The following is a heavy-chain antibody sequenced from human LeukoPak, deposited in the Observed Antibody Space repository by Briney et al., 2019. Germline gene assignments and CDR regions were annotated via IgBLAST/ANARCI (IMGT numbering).Heavy chain of an antibody. CDR3: ARDSTRILGLFDY. Sequence: PGGSLRLSCASSGFTFGTYGMNWVRQAPEKGLEWVSYISSRSDSENYADSVKGRFTISRDNIRNLLYLQMSSLRAEDTAVYFCARDSTRILGLFDYWGQGTLVTISS. J-gene: IGHJ4*02. CDR2: ISSRSDSE. CDR1: GFTFGTYG. V-gene: IGHV3-48*01. D-gene: IGHD2/OR15-2a*01.